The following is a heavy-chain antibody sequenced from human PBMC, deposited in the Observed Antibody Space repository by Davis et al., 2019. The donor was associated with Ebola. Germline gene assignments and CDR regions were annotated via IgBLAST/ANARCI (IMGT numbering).Heavy chain of an antibody. J-gene: IGHJ6*02. CDR1: GGSIGSHH. CDR3: ARSHLNSGTYFGNFGMDV. D-gene: IGHD1-26*01. CDR2: IHSSGNT. V-gene: IGHV4-59*11. Sequence: PSETLSLTCTVSGGSIGSHHWSWIRQPPGKGLEWIGYIHSSGNTNYNPSLESRVTISVDTSKNQFSLRVSSLTTADTAVYYCARSHLNSGTYFGNFGMDVWGQGTTVTVSS.